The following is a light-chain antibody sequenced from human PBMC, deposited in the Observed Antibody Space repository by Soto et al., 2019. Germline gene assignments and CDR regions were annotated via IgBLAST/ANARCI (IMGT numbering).Light chain of an antibody. CDR2: DGS. CDR1: SSDVGSYNH. Sequence: QSALTQPASVSGSPGQSITISCTGTSSDVGSYNHVSWYQQHPGKAPKLMIYDGSKRPSGVSHRFSGSKSGNTASLAISGLQAEDEADYYCTAWDGSLNSRVFGGGTKLTVL. J-gene: IGLJ3*02. V-gene: IGLV2-23*01. CDR3: TAWDGSLNSRV.